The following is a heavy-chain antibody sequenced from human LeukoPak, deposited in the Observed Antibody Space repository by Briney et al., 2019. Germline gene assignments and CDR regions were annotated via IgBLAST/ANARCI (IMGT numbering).Heavy chain of an antibody. D-gene: IGHD4-17*01. Sequence: ETLSLTCTVSGGSISSYYWSWIRQPPGKGLEWIGYIYYSGSTNYNPSLKSRVTISVYTSKNQFSLKLSSVTAADTAVYYCARPQDYGDGAFDIWGQGTMVTVSS. V-gene: IGHV4-59*08. CDR1: GGSISSYY. CDR3: ARPQDYGDGAFDI. CDR2: IYYSGST. J-gene: IGHJ3*02.